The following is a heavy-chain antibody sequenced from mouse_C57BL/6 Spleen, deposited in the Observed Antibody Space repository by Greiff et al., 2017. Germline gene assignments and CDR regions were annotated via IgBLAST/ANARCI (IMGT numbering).Heavy chain of an antibody. J-gene: IGHJ3*01. CDR2: IDPEDGET. CDR3: AREGAY. V-gene: IGHV14-2*01. CDR1: GYTFTSYW. Sequence: VQLQQPGAELVKPGASVKLSCKASGYTFTSYWMHWVKQRTEQGLEWIGRIDPEDGETKYAPKFQGKATITADTSSNTAYLQLSSLTSEDTAVYYCAREGAYWGQGTLVTVSA.